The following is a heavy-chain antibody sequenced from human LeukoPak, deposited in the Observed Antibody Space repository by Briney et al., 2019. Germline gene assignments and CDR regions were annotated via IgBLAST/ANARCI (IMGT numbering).Heavy chain of an antibody. V-gene: IGHV3-21*01. CDR3: ARGWQYYYGSGSLNYMDV. CDR2: ISSSSSYI. J-gene: IGHJ6*03. CDR1: GFTFNTYS. D-gene: IGHD3-10*01. Sequence: GGSLRLSCAASGFTFNTYSMNWVRQAPGKGLEWVSSISSSSSYIYYADSVKGRFTISRDNAKNSLYLQMNSLRAEDTAVYYCARGWQYYYGSGSLNYMDVWGKGTTVTVSS.